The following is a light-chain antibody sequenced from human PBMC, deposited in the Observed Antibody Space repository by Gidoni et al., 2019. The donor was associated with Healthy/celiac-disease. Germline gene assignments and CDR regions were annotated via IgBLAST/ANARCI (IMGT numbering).Light chain of an antibody. V-gene: IGKV1-39*01. Sequence: DIQMTQSPSSLSASVGDRVTITCRASQSISIYLNWYQQKPGKAPKLLIYAASSLQSGVPSRFSGSGSGTDFTLTISSLQPEDFATYYCQQSYSTLGFGQGTKVEIK. J-gene: IGKJ1*01. CDR1: QSISIY. CDR2: AAS. CDR3: QQSYSTLG.